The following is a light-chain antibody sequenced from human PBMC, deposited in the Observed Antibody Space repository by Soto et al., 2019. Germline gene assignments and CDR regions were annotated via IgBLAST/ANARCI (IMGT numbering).Light chain of an antibody. CDR1: GGDVGNYDL. CDR2: EGS. CDR3: CSYSGSSTFDVV. V-gene: IGLV2-23*03. J-gene: IGLJ2*01. Sequence: QSVLTQPASVSGSPGQSITISCAGSGGDVGNYDLLSWYQQIPGKAPKLMIYEGSKRPSGVSNRFSGSKSGNTASLTISGLQPEDAADYYCCSYSGSSTFDVVFGGGTKLTVL.